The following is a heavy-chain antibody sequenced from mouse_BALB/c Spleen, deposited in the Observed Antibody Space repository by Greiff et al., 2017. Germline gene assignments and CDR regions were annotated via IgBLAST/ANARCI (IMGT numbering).Heavy chain of an antibody. V-gene: IGHV5-6-4*01. J-gene: IGHJ1*01. D-gene: IGHD1-1*01. Sequence: DVMLVESGGGLVKPGGSLKLSCAASGFTFSSYTMSWVRQTPEKRLEWVATISSGGSYTYYPDSVKGRFTISRDNAKNTLYLQMSSLKSEDTAMYYCTRDGNGSSNLDVWGAGTTVTVSS. CDR1: GFTFSSYT. CDR3: TRDGNGSSNLDV. CDR2: ISSGGSYT.